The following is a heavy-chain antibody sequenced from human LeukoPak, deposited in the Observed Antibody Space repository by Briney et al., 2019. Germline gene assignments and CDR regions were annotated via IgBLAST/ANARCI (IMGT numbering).Heavy chain of an antibody. Sequence: PGGTLRLSCAASGITFSSYAMSWVRQAPGKGLEWVSAISGSGGSTYYADSVKGRFTISRDNPKNTLYLQMNSLRAEDTAVYYCAKGRGSGYAGLYYFDYWGQGTLVTVSS. D-gene: IGHD5-12*01. CDR2: ISGSGGST. J-gene: IGHJ4*02. CDR3: AKGRGSGYAGLYYFDY. V-gene: IGHV3-23*01. CDR1: GITFSSYA.